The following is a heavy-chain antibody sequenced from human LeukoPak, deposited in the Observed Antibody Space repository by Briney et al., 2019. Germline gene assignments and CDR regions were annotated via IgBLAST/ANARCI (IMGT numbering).Heavy chain of an antibody. V-gene: IGHV3-20*04. D-gene: IGHD3-22*01. J-gene: IGHJ4*02. CDR1: GFTFDDYG. CDR2: INWNGGST. CDR3: AKDTIFYWYDGRGYYPSFDS. Sequence: PGGSLRLSCAASGFTFDDYGMSWVRQAPGKGLEWVSGINWNGGSTGYADSVKGRFTISRDNAKNSLYLQMNSLRAEDTAVYYCAKDTIFYWYDGRGYYPSFDSWGQGTLVTVSS.